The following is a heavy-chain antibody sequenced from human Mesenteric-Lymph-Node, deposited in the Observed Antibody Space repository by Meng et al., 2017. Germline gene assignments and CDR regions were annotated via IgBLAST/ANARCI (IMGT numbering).Heavy chain of an antibody. V-gene: IGHV3-23*01. CDR3: AKVRSGWYHDY. Sequence: GESLKISCAASGFTFSSYAMSWVRQAPGKGLEWVSAISGSGGSTYYADSVKGRFTISRDNSKNTLYLQRNSLRAEDTAVYYCAKVRSGWYHDYWGQGTLVTVSS. J-gene: IGHJ4*02. D-gene: IGHD6-19*01. CDR1: GFTFSSYA. CDR2: ISGSGGST.